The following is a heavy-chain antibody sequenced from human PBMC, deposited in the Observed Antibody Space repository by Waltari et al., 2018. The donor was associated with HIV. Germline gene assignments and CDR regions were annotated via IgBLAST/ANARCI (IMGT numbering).Heavy chain of an antibody. CDR3: AKGPTLTSPPTYFNY. J-gene: IGHJ4*02. V-gene: IGHV3-9*01. Sequence: EVHLVESGGGLVQPVRSLARSCSASGFTFDDYSMNWVRQTTGKGLEWGSGISWNSGSIGYADSVKGRFTISRDNAKNSLFLQMNSLRPEDTAFYYCAKGPTLTSPPTYFNYWGQGTLVTVSS. D-gene: IGHD2-2*01. CDR2: ISWNSGSI. CDR1: GFTFDDYS.